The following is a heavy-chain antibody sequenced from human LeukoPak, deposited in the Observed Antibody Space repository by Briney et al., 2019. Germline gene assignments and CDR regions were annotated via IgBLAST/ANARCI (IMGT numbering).Heavy chain of an antibody. J-gene: IGHJ3*02. V-gene: IGHV4-39*01. CDR3: ARQMMITFGGAHDAFDI. Sequence: SETLSLTCTVSGGSISSSSYYWGWIRQPPGKGLEWIGSIYYSGSTYYNPSLKSRVTISVDTSKNQFSLKLSSVTAADTAVYYCARQMMITFGGAHDAFDIWGQGTMVTVSS. D-gene: IGHD3-16*01. CDR1: GGSISSSSYY. CDR2: IYYSGST.